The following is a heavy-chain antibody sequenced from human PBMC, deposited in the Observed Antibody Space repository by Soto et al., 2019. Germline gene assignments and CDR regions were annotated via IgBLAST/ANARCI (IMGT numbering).Heavy chain of an antibody. V-gene: IGHV4-4*02. J-gene: IGHJ6*02. Sequence: QVQLQESGPGLVKPSGTLSLNCTVSGDSINIPYWWTWVRQSPGQGLEWIGEIYHTGGTHYNPSLKSRLSLSVDKSENQFSLRLSSVTAADTAVYDCSRRCRNFCGLDVWGQGTTVTVS. CDR3: SRRCRNFCGLDV. D-gene: IGHD2-15*01. CDR1: GDSINIPYW. CDR2: IYHTGGT.